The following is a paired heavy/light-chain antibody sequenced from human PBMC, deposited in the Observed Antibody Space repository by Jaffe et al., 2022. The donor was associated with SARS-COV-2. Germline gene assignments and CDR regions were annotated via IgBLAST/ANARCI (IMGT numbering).Light chain of an antibody. CDR3: QQAIDSPRLT. J-gene: IGKJ4*01. V-gene: IGKV1-39*01. CDR1: QAIARY. Sequence: DIQMTQSPSSLSASVGDRVTMTCRASQAIARYLCWYQQMPGKAPKLLIYGASSLQSGVPSRFSGSGSGTEFTLTISSLQPEDFATYYCQQAIDSPRLTFGGGTKVEIK. CDR2: GAS.
Heavy chain of an antibody. Sequence: QVQLHQSGPGLVKPSQTLSLTCAISGDSVSSNSVAWNWIRQSPSRGLEWLARTYFRSKWYDDYAVSLRSRITISPDTSMNQFSLQLKSMTPEDTAVYYCARGTDSRLDYWGQGTLVTVSS. V-gene: IGHV6-1*01. J-gene: IGHJ4*02. CDR1: GDSVSSNSVA. CDR2: TYFRSKWYD. CDR3: ARGTDSRLDY. D-gene: IGHD5-18*01.